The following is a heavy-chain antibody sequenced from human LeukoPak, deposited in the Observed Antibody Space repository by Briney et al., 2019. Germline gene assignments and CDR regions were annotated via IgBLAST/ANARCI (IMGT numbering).Heavy chain of an antibody. CDR3: ARRAGAYSHPYDY. V-gene: IGHV3-53*01. D-gene: IGHD4/OR15-4a*01. Sequence: PGGSLRLSCTVSGFTVRSNSMSWVRQAPGKGLEWVSFIFSSTHYSDSVKGRFTISRDNSKNTLYLQMNSLRAEDTAVYYCARRAGAYSHPYDYWGQGTLVTVSS. CDR1: GFTVRSNS. J-gene: IGHJ4*02. CDR2: IFSST.